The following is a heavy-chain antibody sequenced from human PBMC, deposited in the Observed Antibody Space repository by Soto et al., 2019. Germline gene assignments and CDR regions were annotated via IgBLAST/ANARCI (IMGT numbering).Heavy chain of an antibody. J-gene: IGHJ6*03. Sequence: ASVKVSCKASGYTFTGYYMHWVRQAPGQGLEWMGWINPNSGGTNYAQKFQGWVTMTRDTSISTAYMELSRLRSDDTAVYYCARASGYCTNGVCRFPYYYYYMDVWGKGTTVTVSS. CDR3: ARASGYCTNGVCRFPYYYYYMDV. CDR1: GYTFTGYY. D-gene: IGHD2-8*01. CDR2: INPNSGGT. V-gene: IGHV1-2*04.